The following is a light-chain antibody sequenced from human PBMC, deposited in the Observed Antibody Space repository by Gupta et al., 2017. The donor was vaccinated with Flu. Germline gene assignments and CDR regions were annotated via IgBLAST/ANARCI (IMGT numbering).Light chain of an antibody. V-gene: IGKV4-1*01. J-gene: IGKJ1*01. CDR2: WAS. CDR3: QQNNSTPLT. CDR1: QSAFSSFNNKTY. Sequence: TVMTPSPDSLGVSLGERATINCKSSQSAFSSFNNKTYVAWYQQKPGQPPKVLIYWASTREAGVPDRFSGSGSGKDFTLTISSLQAEDVAVYYCQQNNSTPLTFGQGTKVEIK.